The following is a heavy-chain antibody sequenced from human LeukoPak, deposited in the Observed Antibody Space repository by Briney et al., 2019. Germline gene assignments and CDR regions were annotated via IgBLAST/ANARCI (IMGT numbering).Heavy chain of an antibody. CDR3: ARDRHKYNYDSGGYPPY. Sequence: GGTLRLSCAASGFTFSSYGVSWVRQAPGKGLEWVSYISSSSSTIYYADSVKGRFTISRDNAKNSLYLQMNTLRAEDTAVYYCARDRHKYNYDSGGYPPYWGQGTLVTVSS. V-gene: IGHV3-48*01. D-gene: IGHD3-22*01. J-gene: IGHJ4*02. CDR1: GFTFSSYG. CDR2: ISSSSSTI.